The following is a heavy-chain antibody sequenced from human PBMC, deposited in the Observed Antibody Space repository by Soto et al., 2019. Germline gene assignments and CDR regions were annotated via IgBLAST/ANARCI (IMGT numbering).Heavy chain of an antibody. V-gene: IGHV3-66*01. J-gene: IGHJ3*02. CDR2: IYSGGDT. CDR1: GFTVSSDY. Sequence: DVQLVESGGGLVQPGGSLRLSCAVSGFTVSSDYMSWVRQAPAKGLEWVSAIYSGGDTYYADSMKGRFTMSRDNSKNTLYLQMNSLRAEDTSVYYWARENTGLPDALVMGGQGTMVNVSS. CDR3: ARENTGLPDALVM.